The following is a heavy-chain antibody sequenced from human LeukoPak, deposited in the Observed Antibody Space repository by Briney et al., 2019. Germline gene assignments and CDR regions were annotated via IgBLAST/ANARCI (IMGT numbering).Heavy chain of an antibody. Sequence: SGTLSLTCAVSGASISSPNWWSWVRQPPGKGLEWIGEIYHSGSTNYNPSLESRATISVDKSKNQFSLKLNSVTAADTAVYYFARAYYYYMDVWGKGTTVSVSS. CDR3: ARAYYYYMDV. V-gene: IGHV4-4*02. J-gene: IGHJ6*03. CDR2: IYHSGST. CDR1: GASISSPNW.